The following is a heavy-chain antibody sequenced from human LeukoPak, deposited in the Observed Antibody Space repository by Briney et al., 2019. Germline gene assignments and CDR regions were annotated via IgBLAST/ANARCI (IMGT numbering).Heavy chain of an antibody. CDR1: GFTFSSYE. CDR2: ISSSGSTI. J-gene: IGHJ6*03. Sequence: GGSLRLSCAASGFTFSSYEMNWVRQAPGKGLEWVSYISSSGSTIYYADSVKGRFTISRDNAKNSLYLQMNSLRAEDTAVYYCARVGIVATIYYYYMDVWGKGTTVTVSS. CDR3: ARVGIVATIYYYYMDV. D-gene: IGHD5-12*01. V-gene: IGHV3-48*03.